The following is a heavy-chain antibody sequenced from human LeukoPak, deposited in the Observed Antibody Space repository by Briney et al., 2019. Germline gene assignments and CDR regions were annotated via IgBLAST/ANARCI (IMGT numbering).Heavy chain of an antibody. D-gene: IGHD6-13*01. CDR2: ISYDGSNK. V-gene: IGHV3-30*18. Sequence: GGSLRLSCAASGFTFSSYGMHWVRQAPGKGLEWVAVISYDGSNKYYADSVKGRFTISRDNSKNTLYLQMNSLRTEDTAVYYCAKALRNGYSSSRAPFYYYGMDVWGQGTTVTVSS. CDR1: GFTFSSYG. CDR3: AKALRNGYSSSRAPFYYYGMDV. J-gene: IGHJ6*02.